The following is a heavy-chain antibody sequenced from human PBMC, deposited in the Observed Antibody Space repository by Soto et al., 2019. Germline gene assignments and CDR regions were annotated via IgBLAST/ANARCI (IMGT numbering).Heavy chain of an antibody. J-gene: IGHJ4*02. V-gene: IGHV3-33*01. D-gene: IGHD1-26*01. Sequence: PGGSLRLSCSASGFSVSSYGVHWVRQAPGKGLEWVAVMWYDGRNIFYSDSVKGRFTISRDNSKNIVYFQMNNLRVEDTALYYCARDQGTVAPSYFDSCGRGILVTVSS. CDR1: GFSVSSYG. CDR3: ARDQGTVAPSYFDS. CDR2: MWYDGRNI.